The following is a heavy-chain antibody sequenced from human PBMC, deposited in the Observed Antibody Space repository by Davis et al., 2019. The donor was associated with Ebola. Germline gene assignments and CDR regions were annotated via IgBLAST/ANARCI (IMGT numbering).Heavy chain of an antibody. D-gene: IGHD3-16*01. CDR1: GFTFTGYY. CDR3: ARDDKVMHFDY. V-gene: IGHV1-2*02. CDR2: ISLNSGST. J-gene: IGHJ4*02. Sequence: ASVTVSCKASGFTFTGYYMHWVRQAPGQGPEWMGWISLNSGSTKYSQKFQGRVTMTRDTSVKTAHMELSGLMSDDTAVYYCARDDKVMHFDYWGQGTLVTVSS.